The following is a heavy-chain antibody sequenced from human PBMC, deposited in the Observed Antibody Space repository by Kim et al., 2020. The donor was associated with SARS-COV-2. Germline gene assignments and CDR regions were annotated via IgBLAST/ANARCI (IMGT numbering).Heavy chain of an antibody. CDR2: ISWNSGSI. J-gene: IGHJ4*02. CDR1: GFTFDDYA. V-gene: IGHV3-9*01. CDR3: AKDTIFGVVITLGGFDY. Sequence: GGSLILSCAASGFTFDDYAMHWVRQAPGKGLEWVSGISWNSGSIGYADSVKGRFTISRDNAKNSLYLQMNSLRAEDTALYYCAKDTIFGVVITLGGFDYWGQGTLVTVSS. D-gene: IGHD3-3*01.